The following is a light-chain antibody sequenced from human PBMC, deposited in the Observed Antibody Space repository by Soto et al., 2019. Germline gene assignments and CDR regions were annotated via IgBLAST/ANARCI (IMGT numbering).Light chain of an antibody. V-gene: IGKV3-20*01. Sequence: EPVWTQSPGTLSLSPWERATLSCRAIQSVSSNYLAWYQQKPGQPHRLRMSGASTMATGIPDRFSGSGCGTDFNLTISRLEREDFAVYYCQLFGRSPPSWTFGQGTKVEIK. CDR2: GAS. CDR1: QSVSSNY. CDR3: QLFGRSPPSWT. J-gene: IGKJ1*01.